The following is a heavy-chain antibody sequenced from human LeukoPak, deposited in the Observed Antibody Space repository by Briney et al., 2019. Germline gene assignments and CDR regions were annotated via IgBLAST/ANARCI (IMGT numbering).Heavy chain of an antibody. CDR1: GGSFSGYY. Sequence: SETLSLTCAVYGGSFSGYYLSWFRQPPGKGLEWIGEINHSGSTNYNPSLKSRVTISVDTSKNQFSLKLSSVTAADTAVYYCARGGYGGMYYYYYMDVWGKGTTVTVSS. V-gene: IGHV4-34*01. J-gene: IGHJ6*03. CDR2: INHSGST. CDR3: ARGGYGGMYYYYYMDV. D-gene: IGHD4-23*01.